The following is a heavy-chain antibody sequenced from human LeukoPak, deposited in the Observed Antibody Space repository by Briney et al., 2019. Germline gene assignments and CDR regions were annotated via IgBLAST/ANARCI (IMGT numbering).Heavy chain of an antibody. J-gene: IGHJ4*02. CDR2: IRNKAQSYTT. V-gene: IGHV3-72*01. CDR1: GFTFSDSS. CDR3: TSVSAGLVEY. Sequence: GGSLRLSCAASGFTFSDSSIHWVRQASGKGLEWVGRIRNKAQSYTTEYAASVKGRFTISRDDSKNSLYLQMNSLKTEDTAVYYCTSVSAGLVEYWGQGTLVTVSS. D-gene: IGHD3-16*01.